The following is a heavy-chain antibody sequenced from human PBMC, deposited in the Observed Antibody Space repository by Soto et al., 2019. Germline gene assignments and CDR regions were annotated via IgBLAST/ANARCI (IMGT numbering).Heavy chain of an antibody. CDR2: ISGSGGST. D-gene: IGHD3-10*01. CDR1: GFTFSSYA. Sequence: GGSLRLSCAGTGFTFSSYAMSWVRQAPGKGLEWVSTISGSGGSTYYADSVKGRFTISRDNSKNTLYLQMNSLRAEDTAVYYCAKGGLYGSGSYYNAGSYYYYGMDVWGQGTTVTVSS. J-gene: IGHJ6*02. V-gene: IGHV3-23*01. CDR3: AKGGLYGSGSYYNAGSYYYYGMDV.